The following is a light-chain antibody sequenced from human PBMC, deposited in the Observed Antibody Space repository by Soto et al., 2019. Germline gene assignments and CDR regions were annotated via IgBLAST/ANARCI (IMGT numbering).Light chain of an antibody. Sequence: QAVVTQPPSVSGAPGQRVTISCTGSSSNIGTGYDVHWYQQLPGTAPKLLIYGNSNRPSGVPDRFSGSKSGTSASLAITGVQAEDEADYYCQSYDSSLSDVFGTGTKLAVL. CDR2: GNS. CDR1: SSNIGTGYD. J-gene: IGLJ1*01. V-gene: IGLV1-40*01. CDR3: QSYDSSLSDV.